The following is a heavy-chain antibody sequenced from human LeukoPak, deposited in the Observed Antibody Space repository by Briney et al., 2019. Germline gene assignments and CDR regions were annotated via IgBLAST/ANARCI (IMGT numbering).Heavy chain of an antibody. CDR3: ARDIGALTTQVPPDAFDI. J-gene: IGHJ3*02. CDR2: INANTGYP. Sequence: ASVKVSCKASGYTCSSYAMTWVRQATGQGLGWMGWINANTGYPTYAQGCTVRVVFSLDTSVSTAYLQIKSLKAEDTAVYYCARDIGALTTQVPPDAFDIWGQGTMVTVSS. V-gene: IGHV7-4-1*02. CDR1: GYTCSSYA. D-gene: IGHD6-6*01.